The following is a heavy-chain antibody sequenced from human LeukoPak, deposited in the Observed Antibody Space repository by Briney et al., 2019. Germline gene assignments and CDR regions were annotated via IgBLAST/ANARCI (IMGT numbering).Heavy chain of an antibody. J-gene: IGHJ4*02. Sequence: PGASVKVSCKASGYTFTSYGISWVRQAPGQGLEWMGWISAYNGNTNYAQKLQGRVTMTTDTSTSTAYMELRSLRSDDTAVYYCARVRSSSGYKYYFDYWGQGTLVTVSS. V-gene: IGHV1-18*01. D-gene: IGHD5-12*01. CDR1: GYTFTSYG. CDR3: ARVRSSSGYKYYFDY. CDR2: ISAYNGNT.